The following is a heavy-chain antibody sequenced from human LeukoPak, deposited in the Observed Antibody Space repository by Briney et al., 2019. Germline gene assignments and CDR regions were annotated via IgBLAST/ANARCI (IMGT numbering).Heavy chain of an antibody. J-gene: IGHJ4*02. Sequence: GGTLRLSCAATGFTFSHYGMSWVRQAPGKGLEWVSAISTTGDNTYYTDSVKGRFTISRDNSRNIVYLQMNSLRAEDTAVYYCARDRSLEMATITPPFDYWGQGTLVTVSS. V-gene: IGHV3-23*01. D-gene: IGHD5-24*01. CDR1: GFTFSHYG. CDR2: ISTTGDNT. CDR3: ARDRSLEMATITPPFDY.